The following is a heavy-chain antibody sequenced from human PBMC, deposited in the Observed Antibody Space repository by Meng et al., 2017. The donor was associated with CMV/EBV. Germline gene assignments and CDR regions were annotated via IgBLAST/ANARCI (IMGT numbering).Heavy chain of an antibody. J-gene: IGHJ6*02. Sequence: SETLSLTCTVSGGSISSYYWSWIRQPPGKGLEWIGYIYYSGSTNYNPSLKSRVTISVDTSKNQFSLKLSSVTAADTAVYYCARGGLDFWSGYYPSRYYGMDVWGQGTTVTVSS. CDR1: GGSISSYY. CDR3: ARGGLDFWSGYYPSRYYGMDV. CDR2: IYYSGST. V-gene: IGHV4-59*12. D-gene: IGHD3-3*01.